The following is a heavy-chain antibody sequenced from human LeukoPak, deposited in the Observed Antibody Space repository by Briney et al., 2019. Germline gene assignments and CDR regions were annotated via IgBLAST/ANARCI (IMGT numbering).Heavy chain of an antibody. CDR2: IYYSGTT. CDR1: GGSISSSSYS. Sequence: SETLSLTCTVSGGSISSSSYSWGWIRQPPGKGLEWIGSIYYSGTTYYNLSLKSRVTISVDTSKKHFSLKLSSVTAADTAVYYCARQGVAVAGLWYYYMDVWGKGTTVTISS. J-gene: IGHJ6*03. V-gene: IGHV4-39*01. D-gene: IGHD6-19*01. CDR3: ARQGVAVAGLWYYYMDV.